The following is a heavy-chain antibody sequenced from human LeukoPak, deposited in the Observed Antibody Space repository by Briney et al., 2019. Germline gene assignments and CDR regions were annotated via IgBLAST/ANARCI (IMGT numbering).Heavy chain of an antibody. Sequence: GRSLRLSCAASGFTFSGYGMHWVRQAPGKGLEWVAVIWYDGSNKYYADSVKGRFTISRDNSKNTLYLQMNSLRAEDRALYYCARGNHYDILTGAGAEYFQHWGQGTLVTVSS. J-gene: IGHJ1*01. CDR3: ARGNHYDILTGAGAEYFQH. D-gene: IGHD3-9*01. CDR2: IWYDGSNK. V-gene: IGHV3-33*01. CDR1: GFTFSGYG.